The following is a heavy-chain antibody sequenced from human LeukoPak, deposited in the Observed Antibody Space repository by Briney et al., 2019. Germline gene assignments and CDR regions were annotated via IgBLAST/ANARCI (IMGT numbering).Heavy chain of an antibody. Sequence: GGSLRLSCAASGFTFSSYAMHWVRQAPGKGLEWVAVISYDGSNKYYADSVKGRFTISRDNSKNTLYLQMNSLRAEDTAVYYCARDPLPPEGSTRGVIHYYFDYWGQGTLVTVSS. CDR3: ARDPLPPEGSTRGVIHYYFDY. V-gene: IGHV3-30-3*01. D-gene: IGHD3-10*01. CDR1: GFTFSSYA. J-gene: IGHJ4*02. CDR2: ISYDGSNK.